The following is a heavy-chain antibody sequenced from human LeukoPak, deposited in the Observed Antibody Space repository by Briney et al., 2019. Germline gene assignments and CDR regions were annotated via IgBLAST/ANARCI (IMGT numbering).Heavy chain of an antibody. CDR2: INPKSGGT. J-gene: IGHJ4*02. V-gene: IGHV1-2*06. D-gene: IGHD3-10*01. CDR1: GYTFTGYY. CDR3: ARGDYGSGSYYMVY. Sequence: ASVKVSCKASGYTFTGYYMHWVRQAPGQGLEWMGRINPKSGGTNYAQKFQGRVTMTRDTSISTAYMELSRLRSDDTAVYYCARGDYGSGSYYMVYWGQGTLVTVSS.